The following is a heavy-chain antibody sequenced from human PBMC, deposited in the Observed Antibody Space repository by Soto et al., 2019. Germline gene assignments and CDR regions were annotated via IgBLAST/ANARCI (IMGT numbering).Heavy chain of an antibody. Sequence: SETLCLTCTVSGGSIVSISYCWGWISQPPGKGLEWIGSIYYSGSTYYNPSLKSRVTISVDTSKNQFSLKLSSVTAADTAVYYCARQGWLAAAASWFDPWGQGPLVTVSS. CDR2: IYYSGST. V-gene: IGHV4-39*01. J-gene: IGHJ5*02. D-gene: IGHD6-13*01. CDR3: ARQGWLAAAASWFDP. CDR1: GGSIVSISYC.